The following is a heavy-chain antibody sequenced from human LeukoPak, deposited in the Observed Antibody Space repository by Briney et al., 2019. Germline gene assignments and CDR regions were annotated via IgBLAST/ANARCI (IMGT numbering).Heavy chain of an antibody. J-gene: IGHJ5*02. V-gene: IGHV3-7*03. CDR2: IKQDGSDK. CDR1: GFTLSSYW. Sequence: PGGSLRLSCAASGFTLSSYWMSWVRQAPGKGLEWVAHIKQDGSDKYYVDSVKGRFTISRDNAKNSLYLQMNSLRAEDTAVYYCAKEPREYCSSTSCPNWIDPWGQGTLVTVSS. CDR3: AKEPREYCSSTSCPNWIDP. D-gene: IGHD2-2*01.